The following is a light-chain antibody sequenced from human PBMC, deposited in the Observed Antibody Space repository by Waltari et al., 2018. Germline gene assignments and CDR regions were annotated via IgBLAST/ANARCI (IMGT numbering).Light chain of an antibody. CDR1: QSIRSN. V-gene: IGKV3-15*01. Sequence: EIVMTQSPATLSVFPGERATISCRASQSIRSNLAWYQHKPGQSPRLLIYGASTRATGIPARFSGSVSGTEFTLTISSLQSEDFAVYFCQQYDNWLGTFGQGTKVEIK. J-gene: IGKJ1*01. CDR2: GAS. CDR3: QQYDNWLGT.